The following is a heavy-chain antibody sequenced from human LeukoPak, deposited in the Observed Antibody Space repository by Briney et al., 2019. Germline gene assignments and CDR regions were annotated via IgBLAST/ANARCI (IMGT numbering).Heavy chain of an antibody. CDR1: GGSFSGYY. V-gene: IGHV4-34*01. J-gene: IGHJ4*02. Sequence: SETLSLTCAVYGGSFSGYYWSWIRQPPGKGLEWIGEINHSGSTNYNPSLKSRVTISVDTSKNQFSLKLSSVTAADTAVYYCARQKRWLQEIRFDYWGQGTLVTVSS. CDR3: ARQKRWLQEIRFDY. D-gene: IGHD5-24*01. CDR2: INHSGST.